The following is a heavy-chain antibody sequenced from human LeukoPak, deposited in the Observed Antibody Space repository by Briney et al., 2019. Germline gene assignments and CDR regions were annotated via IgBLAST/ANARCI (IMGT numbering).Heavy chain of an antibody. CDR1: GGSFSGYY. D-gene: IGHD4-17*01. V-gene: IGHV3-23*01. Sequence: ETLSLTCAVHGGSFSGYYWSWVRQAPGKGLEWVSTISGSGGRTYYADSVKGRFTISRDYSKNIVYLQMNSLRGEDTAVYYCARDGMVGDYISYFDYWGQGTLATVSS. J-gene: IGHJ4*02. CDR3: ARDGMVGDYISYFDY. CDR2: ISGSGGRT.